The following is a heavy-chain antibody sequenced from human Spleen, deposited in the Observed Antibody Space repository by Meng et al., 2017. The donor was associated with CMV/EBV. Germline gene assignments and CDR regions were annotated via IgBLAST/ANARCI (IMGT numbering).Heavy chain of an antibody. CDR1: GFTFSDSW. Sequence: GESLKISCAASGFTFSDSWMSWVRQAPGKGLEWVANIKQDGSEKNYVDSAKGRFTISRDNAKNSLHLQMNSLRGEDTAMYYCAKDSYSKGDYWGHGTLVTVSS. CDR2: IKQDGSEK. CDR3: AKDSYSKGDY. D-gene: IGHD4-11*01. J-gene: IGHJ4*01. V-gene: IGHV3-7*01.